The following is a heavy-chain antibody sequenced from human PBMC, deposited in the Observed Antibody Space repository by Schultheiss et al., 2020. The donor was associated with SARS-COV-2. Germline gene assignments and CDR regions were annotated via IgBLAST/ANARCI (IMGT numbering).Heavy chain of an antibody. CDR2: IYTSGST. J-gene: IGHJ4*02. CDR3: AKDALWEDSSSSRFDY. V-gene: IGHV4-4*07. Sequence: SETLSLTCAVSGGSISSYYWSWIRQPAGKGLEWIGRIYTSGSTNYNPSLKSRVTMSVDTSKNQFSLKLSSVTAADTAVYYCAKDALWEDSSSSRFDYWGQGTLVTVSS. D-gene: IGHD6-6*01. CDR1: GGSISSYY.